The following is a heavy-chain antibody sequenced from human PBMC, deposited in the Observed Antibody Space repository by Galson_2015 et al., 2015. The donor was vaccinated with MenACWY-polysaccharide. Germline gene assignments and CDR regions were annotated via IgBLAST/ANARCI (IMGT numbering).Heavy chain of an antibody. V-gene: IGHV4-39*01. CDR1: GGSLRRGSHY. CDR3: ARHGNIVVELAASAFDY. Sequence: GTLSPPCPVSGGSLRRGSHYWGWVRPPPGEGVEWIGGIYYSGDTYYHPSLKSRVTISVDTSKNQFSLELSSATGADTAVYYCARHGNIVVELAASAFDYWGQGSLVTVSS. CDR2: IYYSGDT. D-gene: IGHD2-15*01. J-gene: IGHJ4*02.